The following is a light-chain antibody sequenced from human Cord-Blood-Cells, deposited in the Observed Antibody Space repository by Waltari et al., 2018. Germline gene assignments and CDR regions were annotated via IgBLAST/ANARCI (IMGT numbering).Light chain of an antibody. V-gene: IGKV1-39*01. CDR3: QQSYSTPFT. J-gene: IGKJ3*01. Sequence: DIQMTQSPSSLSASVGDRVTITCRASQSISSYLNWYQQKPGKAPKLLIYAASSLESGGPSRFSGSGSGTDFTLTISSLQPEDFATYYWQQSYSTPFTFGPGTKVDIK. CDR2: AAS. CDR1: QSISSY.